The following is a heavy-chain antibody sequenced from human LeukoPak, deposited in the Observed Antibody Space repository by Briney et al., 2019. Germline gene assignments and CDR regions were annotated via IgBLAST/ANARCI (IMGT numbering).Heavy chain of an antibody. CDR2: IYTTGSP. J-gene: IGHJ5*02. D-gene: IGHD3-10*01. CDR1: GGSISSSNYS. V-gene: IGHV4-61*02. CDR3: ARDRGITTARGVPSWFDP. Sequence: SETLSLTCTVSGGSISSSNYSWTWIRQPAGKGLEWIGRIYTTGSPSYSPSLKSRVTISVDTSTNQFSLKLTSVSAADTAVYYCARDRGITTARGVPSWFDPWGQGTLVTVSS.